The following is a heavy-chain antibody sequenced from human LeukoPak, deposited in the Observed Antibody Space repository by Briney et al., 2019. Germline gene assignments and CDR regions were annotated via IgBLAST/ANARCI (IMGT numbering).Heavy chain of an antibody. J-gene: IGHJ4*02. CDR1: GGSISSYY. V-gene: IGHV4-59*01. Sequence: SETLSLTCTVSGGSISSYYWSWIRQPPGKGLEWIGYIYYSGSTNYNPSLKSRVTISVDTSKNQFSLKLSSVTAADTAVYYCARHNYVLRFDYWGQGTLITVSS. CDR2: IYYSGST. CDR3: ARHNYVLRFDY. D-gene: IGHD4-11*01.